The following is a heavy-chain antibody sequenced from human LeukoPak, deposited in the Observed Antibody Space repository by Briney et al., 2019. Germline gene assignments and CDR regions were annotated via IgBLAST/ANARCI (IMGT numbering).Heavy chain of an antibody. CDR3: AKSRVSQQLVVIFDY. V-gene: IGHV3-23*01. J-gene: IGHJ4*02. D-gene: IGHD6-13*01. CDR1: GFTFSSYA. Sequence: GGSLRLSCAASGFTFSSYAMSWVRQAPGKGLEWVSAISGSGGSTYYADSVKGRFTISRDNSKNTLYLQMNGLRAEDTAVYYCAKSRVSQQLVVIFDYWGQGTLVTVSS. CDR2: ISGSGGST.